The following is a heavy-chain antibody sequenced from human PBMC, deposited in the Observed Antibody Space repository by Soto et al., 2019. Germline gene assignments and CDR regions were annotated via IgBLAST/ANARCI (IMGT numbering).Heavy chain of an antibody. J-gene: IGHJ3*02. CDR3: ASLFDFWSGYPVDEMGEADAFDI. D-gene: IGHD3-3*01. Sequence: ASVKVSCKASGYTFTSYYMHWVRQAPGQGLEWMGIINPSGGSTSYAQKFQGRVTMTRDTSTSTVYMELSSLRSEDTAVYYCASLFDFWSGYPVDEMGEADAFDISGPGTMLTVS. V-gene: IGHV1-46*01. CDR2: INPSGGST. CDR1: GYTFTSYY.